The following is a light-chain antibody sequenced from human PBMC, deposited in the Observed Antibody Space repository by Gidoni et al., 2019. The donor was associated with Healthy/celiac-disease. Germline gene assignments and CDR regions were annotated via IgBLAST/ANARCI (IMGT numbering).Light chain of an antibody. J-gene: IGLJ2*01. CDR1: NLGRKS. Sequence: SYVLTQPPPMSVAPGQTARITCGGNNLGRKSVHWYQQKPGQAPVLVVYDDSDRPPGIPERFSGSNSGNTATLTISRVEAGDEADYYCQVWDSSSDHVVFGGGTKLTVL. V-gene: IGLV3-21*02. CDR3: QVWDSSSDHVV. CDR2: DDS.